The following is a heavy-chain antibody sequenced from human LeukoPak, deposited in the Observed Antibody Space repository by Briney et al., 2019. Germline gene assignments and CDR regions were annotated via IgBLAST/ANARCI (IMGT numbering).Heavy chain of an antibody. D-gene: IGHD4-17*01. Sequence: SETLSLTCTVSGGSLSSSSYYWGWIRQPPGKGLEWIGSIYYSGSTYYHPSLKSRVTISVDTSKKQFSLKLTSVTAADTAVYYCARRGDYEFDSWGQGTLVTVSS. CDR1: GGSLSSSSYY. V-gene: IGHV4-39*01. J-gene: IGHJ4*02. CDR2: IYYSGST. CDR3: ARRGDYEFDS.